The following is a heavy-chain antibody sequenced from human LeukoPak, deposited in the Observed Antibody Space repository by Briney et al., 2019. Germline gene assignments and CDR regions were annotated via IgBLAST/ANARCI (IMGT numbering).Heavy chain of an antibody. Sequence: ASVKVSCKASGYTFTGYYMHWVRQAPGQGLEWMGWINPNSGGTNYAQKFQGRVTMTRDTSISTAYMELSRLRSDDTAVYYCARALVPGIAVLVVYWGQGTLVTVSS. D-gene: IGHD6-13*01. V-gene: IGHV1-2*02. J-gene: IGHJ4*02. CDR2: INPNSGGT. CDR1: GYTFTGYY. CDR3: ARALVPGIAVLVVY.